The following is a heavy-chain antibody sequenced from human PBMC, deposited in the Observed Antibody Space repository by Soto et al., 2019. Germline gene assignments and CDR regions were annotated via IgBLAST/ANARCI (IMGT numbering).Heavy chain of an antibody. Sequence: QVQLVESGGGVVQPGKSLSLSFAASGFSVNNYGFHWVRQAPGKGLEWVAGIWRNGNEKYYRDSVKGRFIISRDNSRNTLELEMTRLRGEDTAIYYCARGEAWMDEAFDIWGQGTMVAVSS. CDR2: IWRNGNEK. J-gene: IGHJ3*02. V-gene: IGHV3-33*01. CDR1: GFSVNNYG. D-gene: IGHD5-12*01. CDR3: ARGEAWMDEAFDI.